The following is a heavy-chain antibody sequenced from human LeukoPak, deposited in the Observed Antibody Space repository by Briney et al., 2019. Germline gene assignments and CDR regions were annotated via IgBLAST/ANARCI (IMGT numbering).Heavy chain of an antibody. D-gene: IGHD5-18*01. CDR3: AKGRGYSYRYEHY. V-gene: IGHV3-23*01. CDR2: ISGSGGST. Sequence: WSLRLSCAASGFTFSSYAMRWVRQAQGKGLEWVSAISGSGGSTYYADSVKGRFTISRDNSKNTLYLQMNSLRAEDTAVYYCAKGRGYSYRYEHYWGQGTLVTVSS. J-gene: IGHJ4*02. CDR1: GFTFSSYA.